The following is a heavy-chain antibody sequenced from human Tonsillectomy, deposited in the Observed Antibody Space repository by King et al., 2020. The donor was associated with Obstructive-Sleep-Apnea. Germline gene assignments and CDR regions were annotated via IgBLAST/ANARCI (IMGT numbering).Heavy chain of an antibody. CDR3: ASGAGWLVDY. V-gene: IGHV4-59*08. J-gene: IGHJ4*02. CDR2: IYYTGST. Sequence: QLQESGPGLVKPSETLSLTCTVSGGSISSHYWSWFRQPPGKALEWIGLIYYTGSTNYNPSLKSRVTISDDRSKNQFSLRLNSVTAADTAVYFCASGAGWLVDYWGQGTLVTVSS. CDR1: GGSISSHY. D-gene: IGHD3-9*01.